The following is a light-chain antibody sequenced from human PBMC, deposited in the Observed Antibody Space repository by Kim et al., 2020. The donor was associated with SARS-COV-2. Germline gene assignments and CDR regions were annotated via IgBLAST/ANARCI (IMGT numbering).Light chain of an antibody. CDR2: KAS. V-gene: IGKV1-5*03. Sequence: DIQMTQSPSTLSASVGDRVTITCRVSQSISSWLAWYQQKPGKAPKLLIYKASSLESGVPSRFSGSGSGTEFTLTISSLQPDDFATYYCQQYNSILGTFGQGTKLEI. CDR3: QQYNSILGT. J-gene: IGKJ1*01. CDR1: QSISSW.